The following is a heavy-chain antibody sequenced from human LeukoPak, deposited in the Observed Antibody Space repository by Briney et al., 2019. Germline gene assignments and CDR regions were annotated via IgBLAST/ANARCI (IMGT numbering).Heavy chain of an antibody. CDR3: ARVSLPKYCSSTSCSTYFDY. CDR2: ISAYNGNT. V-gene: IGHV1-18*01. CDR1: GYTFTSYG. Sequence: ASVKVSCKASGYTFTSYGISWVRQAPGQGLEWMGWISAYNGNTNYAQKLQGRVTMTTDTSTSTAYMELRSLRSDDTAVYYCARVSLPKYCSSTSCSTYFDYWGQGTLVTVSS. J-gene: IGHJ4*02. D-gene: IGHD2-2*02.